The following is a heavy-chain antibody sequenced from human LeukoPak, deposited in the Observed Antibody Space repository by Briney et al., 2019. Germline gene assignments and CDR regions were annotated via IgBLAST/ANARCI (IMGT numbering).Heavy chain of an antibody. CDR3: ARSWEVLQNFDY. J-gene: IGHJ4*02. V-gene: IGHV1-2*02. CDR2: INPNSGGT. D-gene: IGHD1-26*01. Sequence: ASVKVSCKASGYTFTGYYMHWVRQAPGQGLEWMGWINPNSGGTNYAQKFQGRVTMTRDTSISTAYMELSRLRSDDTAVYYCARSWEVLQNFDYWGQGTLVTVSS. CDR1: GYTFTGYY.